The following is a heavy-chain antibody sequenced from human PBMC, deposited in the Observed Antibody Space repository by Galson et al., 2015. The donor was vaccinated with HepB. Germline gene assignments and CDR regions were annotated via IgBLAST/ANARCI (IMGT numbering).Heavy chain of an antibody. CDR1: GFTFSRFS. J-gene: IGHJ4*02. CDR2: ISSDGTKK. V-gene: IGHV3-30-3*01. D-gene: IGHD6-19*01. CDR3: ARALAGSWEDC. Sequence: SLRLSCAASGFTFSRFSMHWVRQAPGKGLEWVAIISSDGTKKFYADHLKGRFTISRDNPENILYLQMNSLGAEDSAVYYCARALAGSWEDCWGQGTLVTVSS.